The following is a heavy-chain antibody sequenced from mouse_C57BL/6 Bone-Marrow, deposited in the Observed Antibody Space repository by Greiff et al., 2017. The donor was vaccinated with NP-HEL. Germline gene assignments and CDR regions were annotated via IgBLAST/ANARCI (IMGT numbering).Heavy chain of an antibody. D-gene: IGHD1-1*02. V-gene: IGHV1-69*01. CDR3: ARGGV. J-gene: IGHJ1*03. CDR2: IDPSDSYT. CDR1: GYTFTSYW. Sequence: HVQLQQPGAELVMPGASVKLSCKASGYTFTSYWMHWVKQRPGHGLEWIGEIDPSDSYTNYNQKFKGKSTLTVDKSSSTAYMQLSSLTSEDSAVYYCARGGVWGTGTTVTVSS.